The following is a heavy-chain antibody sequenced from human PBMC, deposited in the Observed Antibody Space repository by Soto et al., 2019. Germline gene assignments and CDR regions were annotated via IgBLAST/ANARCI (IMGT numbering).Heavy chain of an antibody. Sequence: ASVKVSCKASGYTFTGYYMHWVRQAPGQGLEWMGWINPNSGGTNYAQKFQGRVTMTRDTSISTAYMELSRLRSDDTAVYYCARGDYSDYWGSSYYHSMDVSGPGPTDTVPS. V-gene: IGHV1-2*02. CDR3: ARGDYSDYWGSSYYHSMDV. CDR2: INPNSGGT. D-gene: IGHD4-17*01. J-gene: IGHJ6*02. CDR1: GYTFTGYY.